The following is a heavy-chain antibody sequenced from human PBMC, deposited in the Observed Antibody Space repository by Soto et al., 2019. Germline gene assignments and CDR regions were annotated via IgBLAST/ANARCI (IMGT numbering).Heavy chain of an antibody. J-gene: IGHJ6*02. CDR2: ISGSGGST. V-gene: IGHV3-23*01. CDR1: GFTFSSYA. CDR3: ARDRSPMAPYSYYYYGMDV. Sequence: GGSLRLSCAASGFTFSSYAMSWVRQAPGKGLEWVSAISGSGGSTYYADSVKGRFTISRDNSKNTLYLQMSSLRAEDTAVYYCARDRSPMAPYSYYYYGMDVWGQGTTVTVSS. D-gene: IGHD3-10*01.